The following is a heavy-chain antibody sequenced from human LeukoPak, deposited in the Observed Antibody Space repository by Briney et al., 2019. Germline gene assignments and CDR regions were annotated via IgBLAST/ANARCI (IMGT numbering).Heavy chain of an antibody. CDR1: GFTFDDYG. J-gene: IGHJ4*02. CDR3: AKGSGKYYDSSGYYY. V-gene: IGHV3-20*04. Sequence: PGGSLRLSCAASGFTFDDYGMSWVRQAPGKGLEWVSGINWRGGSTDYVDSVKGRFTISRDNAKNSLYLQMNSLRAEDAALYYCAKGSGKYYDSSGYYYWGQGTLVTVSS. CDR2: INWRGGST. D-gene: IGHD3-22*01.